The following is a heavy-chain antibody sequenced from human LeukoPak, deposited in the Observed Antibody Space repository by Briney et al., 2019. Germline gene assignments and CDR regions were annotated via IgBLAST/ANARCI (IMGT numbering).Heavy chain of an antibody. CDR1: GFTFSSYS. CDR3: ARVHCSGGSCYSLGSSDY. D-gene: IGHD2-15*01. V-gene: IGHV3-21*01. J-gene: IGHJ4*02. Sequence: KTGGSLRLSCAASGFTFSSYSMNWVRQAPGKGLEWVSSVSSGSGYIYYADSVKGRFTISRDNAKNSLYLQINNLRAEDTAVYYCARVHCSGGSCYSLGSSDYWGQGTLVTVSS. CDR2: VSSGSGYI.